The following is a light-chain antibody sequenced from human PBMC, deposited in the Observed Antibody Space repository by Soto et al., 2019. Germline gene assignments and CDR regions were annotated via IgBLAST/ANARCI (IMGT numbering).Light chain of an antibody. CDR3: QQYKGGPPIT. CDR1: QSVGSN. V-gene: IGKV3-15*01. J-gene: IGKJ5*01. Sequence: EIVVTQSAGTLSVSPGERVTLSWGASQSVGSNLAWHQQKPGQAPRLLIYGASTRATGFPARFSGSGSGTEFTLTISSLQSEDFAVYYGQQYKGGPPITFGQGTRLEIK. CDR2: GAS.